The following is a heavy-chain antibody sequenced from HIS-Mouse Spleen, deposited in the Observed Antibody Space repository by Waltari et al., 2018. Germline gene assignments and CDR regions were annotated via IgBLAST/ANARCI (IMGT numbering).Heavy chain of an antibody. Sequence: QVQLVQSGAEVKKPGASVKVSCKASGYTFTGYDLHWGRQAPGQGLEWMGWINPNSGGTNYAQKFQGRVTMTRDTSISTPYMELSRLRSDDTAVYYCARDYYGSGSYYYYYGMDVWGQGTTVTVSS. J-gene: IGHJ6*02. V-gene: IGHV1-2*02. CDR2: INPNSGGT. CDR3: ARDYYGSGSYYYYYGMDV. D-gene: IGHD3-10*01. CDR1: GYTFTGYD.